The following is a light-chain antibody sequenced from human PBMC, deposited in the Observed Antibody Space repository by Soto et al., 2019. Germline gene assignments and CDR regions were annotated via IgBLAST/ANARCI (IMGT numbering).Light chain of an antibody. CDR3: QQHGSSPFT. V-gene: IGKV3-20*01. Sequence: EIVLTQSPGTLSLSPGERATLSCRASQSVSSSYLAWYQQKPGQAPRLLIYGASSRATGLPDRFSGSGSGTAFTLTISRLEPEDFAVYYCQQHGSSPFTFGPGTKVDI. J-gene: IGKJ3*01. CDR2: GAS. CDR1: QSVSSSY.